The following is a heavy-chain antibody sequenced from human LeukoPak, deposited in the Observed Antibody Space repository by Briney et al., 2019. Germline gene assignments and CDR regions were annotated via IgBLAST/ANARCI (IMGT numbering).Heavy chain of an antibody. CDR3: AKDGVWYYYYMDV. J-gene: IGHJ6*03. D-gene: IGHD2-21*01. Sequence: GGSLRLSCAASGFTFSSYGMSWVRQAPGKGLEWVSAISGSGGSTYYADSVKGRFTISRDNSKNTLYLQMNSLRAEDTAVYYCAKDGVWYYYYMDVWGKGTTVTISS. V-gene: IGHV3-23*01. CDR1: GFTFSSYG. CDR2: ISGSGGST.